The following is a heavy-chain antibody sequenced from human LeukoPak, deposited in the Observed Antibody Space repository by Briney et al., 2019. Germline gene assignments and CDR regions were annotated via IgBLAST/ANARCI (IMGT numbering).Heavy chain of an antibody. D-gene: IGHD3-9*01. CDR2: INPSGGST. J-gene: IGHJ4*02. Sequence: ASVKVSCKASGYTFTSYYMHWVRQAPGQGLEWTGIINPSGGSTSYAQKFQGRVTMTRDTSTSTVYMELSSLRSEDTAVYYCAREPGDYDIFDYWGQGTLVTVSS. CDR1: GYTFTSYY. CDR3: AREPGDYDIFDY. V-gene: IGHV1-46*01.